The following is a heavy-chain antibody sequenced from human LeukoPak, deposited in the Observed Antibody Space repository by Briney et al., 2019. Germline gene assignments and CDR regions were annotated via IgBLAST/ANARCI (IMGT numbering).Heavy chain of an antibody. CDR1: GFSLSTRGMC. J-gene: IGHJ3*02. Sequence: ESGPTLVNPTQTLTLTCTFSGFSLSTRGMCVSWIRQPPGKALEWLARIDWDDDKYYSTSLKTRLTISKDTSKNQVVLTMTNMDPVDTATYYCARSQTRMEAFDIWGQGTMVTVSS. D-gene: IGHD1-1*01. V-gene: IGHV2-70*11. CDR3: ARSQTRMEAFDI. CDR2: IDWDDDK.